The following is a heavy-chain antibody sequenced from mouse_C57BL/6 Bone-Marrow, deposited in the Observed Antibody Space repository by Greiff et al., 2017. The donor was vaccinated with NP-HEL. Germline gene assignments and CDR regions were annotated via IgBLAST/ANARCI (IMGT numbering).Heavy chain of an antibody. CDR3: GAGLSYWYFDV. J-gene: IGHJ1*03. V-gene: IGHV1-55*01. CDR2: IYPGSGST. CDR1: GYTFTSYW. D-gene: IGHD3-3*01. Sequence: QVQLQPGAELVKPGASVQMSCKASGYTFTSYWITWVKQRPGQGLEWFGDIYPGSGSTNYNEKFKSKATLTVDTSSSTAYMQLSSMTSEDSAVYYCGAGLSYWYFDVWGTGTTVTVSS.